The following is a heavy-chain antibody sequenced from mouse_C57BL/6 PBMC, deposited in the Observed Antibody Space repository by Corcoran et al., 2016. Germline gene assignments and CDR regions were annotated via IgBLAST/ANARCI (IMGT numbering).Heavy chain of an antibody. Sequence: QVQLQQSGAELARPGASVKLSCKASGYTFTSYGISWVKQRTGQGLEWIGEIYPRSGNTYYNEKFKGKATLTAEKSSSTAYMQLSSLTSEDSAVYFCARGLRLGYWYFDVWGIGTTVTVSS. V-gene: IGHV1-81*01. J-gene: IGHJ1*03. CDR3: ARGLRLGYWYFDV. D-gene: IGHD2-2*01. CDR1: GYTFTSYG. CDR2: IYPRSGNT.